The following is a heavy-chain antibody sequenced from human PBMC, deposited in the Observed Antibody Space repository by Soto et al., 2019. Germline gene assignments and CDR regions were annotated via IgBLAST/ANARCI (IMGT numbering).Heavy chain of an antibody. CDR2: VNTYNGNP. CDR3: ARDSQYSTSWQRFDS. CDR1: GYTFTNYA. D-gene: IGHD6-13*01. V-gene: IGHV1-18*01. Sequence: QVQLVQSGGELKKPGDSVKVACKASGYTFTNYAISWVRQAPGRGLEWMGWVNTYNGNPNYAQIFQGRVTMTTDTSTGTAYMELRSLKSDDSAIYYCARDSQYSTSWQRFDSWGQGTLLTVSS. J-gene: IGHJ4*02.